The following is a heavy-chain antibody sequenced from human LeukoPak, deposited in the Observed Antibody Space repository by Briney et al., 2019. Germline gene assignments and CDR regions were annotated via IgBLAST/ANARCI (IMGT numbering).Heavy chain of an antibody. CDR2: IYYSGST. J-gene: IGHJ4*02. V-gene: IGHV4-59*08. Sequence: SETLSLTCTVSGGSISSYYWSWIRQPPGKGLEWLGYIYYSGSTNYNPSLKSRVTISVDTSKNQFSLKLSSVTAADTAVYYCASGTLDVDTAMQSDYWGQGTLVTVSS. CDR1: GGSISSYY. CDR3: ASGTLDVDTAMQSDY. D-gene: IGHD5-18*01.